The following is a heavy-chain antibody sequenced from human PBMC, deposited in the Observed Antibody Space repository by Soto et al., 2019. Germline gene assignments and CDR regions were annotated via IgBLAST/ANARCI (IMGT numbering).Heavy chain of an antibody. CDR1: GYTFTSYG. Sequence: GASVKVSCKVSGYTFTSYGISWVRQAPGQGLEWMGWISAYNGNTNYAQKLQGRVTMTTDTSTSTAYMELRSLRSDDTAVYYCARDLKTYYDFWSGYRTRTTYGMDVWGQGTTVTVSS. CDR2: ISAYNGNT. CDR3: ARDLKTYYDFWSGYRTRTTYGMDV. V-gene: IGHV1-18*04. J-gene: IGHJ6*02. D-gene: IGHD3-3*01.